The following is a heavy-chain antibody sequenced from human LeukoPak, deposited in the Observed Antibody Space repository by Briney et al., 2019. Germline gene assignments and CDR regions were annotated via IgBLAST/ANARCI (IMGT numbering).Heavy chain of an antibody. CDR3: ARGVPVTSTTGTNWFDL. D-gene: IGHD4-17*01. CDR2: ISGTSTTI. V-gene: IGHV3-48*01. CDR1: GFTFNTYN. Sequence: GGSLRLSCAASGFTFNTYNMNWVRQAPGKGLERISYISGTSTTIYYADSVKGRFTVSRDNAENSVYLQMNSLRAEDTALYYCARGVPVTSTTGTNWFDLWGQGTLVTVSS. J-gene: IGHJ5*02.